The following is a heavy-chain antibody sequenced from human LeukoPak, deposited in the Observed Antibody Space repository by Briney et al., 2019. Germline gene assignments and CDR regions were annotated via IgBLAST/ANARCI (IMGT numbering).Heavy chain of an antibody. CDR3: ATYDAYYYDSSGYPLGY. Sequence: GGSLRLSCAASGFTFSSYAMHWVRQAPGKGLEWMGGFDPEDGETIYAQKFQGRVTMTEDTSTDAAYMELSSLRSEDTAVYYCATYDAYYYDSSGYPLGYWGQGTLVTVSS. CDR1: GFTFSSYA. J-gene: IGHJ4*02. CDR2: FDPEDGET. D-gene: IGHD3-22*01. V-gene: IGHV1-24*01.